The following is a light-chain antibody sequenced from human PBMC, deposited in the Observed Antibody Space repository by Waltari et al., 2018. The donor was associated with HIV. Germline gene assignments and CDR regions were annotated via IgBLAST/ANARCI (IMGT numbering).Light chain of an antibody. CDR3: LLYYGGVGV. Sequence: QPVVTQEPSLTVSPGGTVTLPCAARTGAVISGSSPNCFQQKPGQAPRALMYSTSNKHSWTPARFSGSLLGGKAALTLSDVQPEDEAEYYCLLYYGGVGVFGGGTKLTVL. J-gene: IGLJ3*02. CDR2: STS. CDR1: TGAVISGSS. V-gene: IGLV7-43*01.